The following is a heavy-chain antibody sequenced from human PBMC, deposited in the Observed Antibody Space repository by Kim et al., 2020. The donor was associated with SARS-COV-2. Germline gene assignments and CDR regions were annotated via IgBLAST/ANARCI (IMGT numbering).Heavy chain of an antibody. CDR2: IKSKTDSGTT. J-gene: IGHJ6*02. D-gene: IGHD3-3*01. CDR1: GFTFSNAW. Sequence: GGSLRLSCAASGFTFSNAWMSWVHQAPGKGLEWVGRIKSKTDSGTTDYAAPVKGRFTISRDDSKNTLYLQMNSLKTEDTAVDYCTTEIFGVGFYYYGMDVWGQGTTVTVSS. CDR3: TTEIFGVGFYYYGMDV. V-gene: IGHV3-15*01.